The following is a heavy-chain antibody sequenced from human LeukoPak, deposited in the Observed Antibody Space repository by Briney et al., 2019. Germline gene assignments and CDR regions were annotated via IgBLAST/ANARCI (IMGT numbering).Heavy chain of an antibody. CDR2: IYYSGST. D-gene: IGHD1-1*01. CDR3: ARARRWNAAVEGWWFDP. Sequence: SETLSLTCTVSGGSISSYYWSWIRQPPGKGLEWIGYIYYSGSTNYNPSLKSRVTISVDTSKNQFSLKLSSVTAADTAVYYCARARRWNAAVEGWWFDPWGQGTLVTVSS. J-gene: IGHJ5*02. CDR1: GGSISSYY. V-gene: IGHV4-59*01.